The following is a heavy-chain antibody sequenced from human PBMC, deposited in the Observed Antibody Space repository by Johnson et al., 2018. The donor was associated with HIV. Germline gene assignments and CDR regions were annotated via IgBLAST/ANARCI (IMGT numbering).Heavy chain of an antibody. CDR2: ISTSGSNI. CDR3: ARERIGYSSSGDALDI. V-gene: IGHV3-11*04. D-gene: IGHD6-13*01. Sequence: QVQLVESGGGLVKPGGSLRLSCVASGFTFSDNYMSWIRQAPGKGLEWVSYISTSGSNIYYADSVKGRFTISRDNAKNSLYLQMNSLRAEDTAVYYCARERIGYSSSGDALDIWGQGTMVTVSS. CDR1: GFTFSDNY. J-gene: IGHJ3*02.